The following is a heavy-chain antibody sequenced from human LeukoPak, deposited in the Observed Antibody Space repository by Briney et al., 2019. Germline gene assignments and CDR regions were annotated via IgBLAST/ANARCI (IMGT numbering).Heavy chain of an antibody. D-gene: IGHD5-18*01. V-gene: IGHV4-59*01. CDR2: IYSSGST. CDR1: GGSISSYY. Sequence: SETLSLTCTVSGGSISSYYWSWIRQPPGKGLEWIGYIYSSGSTKYNPSLKSRVTISVDTSKNQCSLKLSSVTAADTALYYCAREGGYSFGYAFDSWGQGTLVTVSS. CDR3: AREGGYSFGYAFDS. J-gene: IGHJ4*02.